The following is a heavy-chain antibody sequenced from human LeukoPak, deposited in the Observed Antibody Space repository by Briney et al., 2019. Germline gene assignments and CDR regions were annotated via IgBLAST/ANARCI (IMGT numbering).Heavy chain of an antibody. V-gene: IGHV3-30*04. D-gene: IGHD1-14*01. CDR2: ISYDGSNK. CDR1: GFTFSSYA. Sequence: GGSLRLSCAASGFTFSSYAMHWVRQAPGKGLEWVAVISYDGSNKYYADSVKGRFTISRDNSKNTLYLQMNSLRAEDTAVYYCAKAEWFDPWGQGTLVTVSS. CDR3: AKAEWFDP. J-gene: IGHJ5*02.